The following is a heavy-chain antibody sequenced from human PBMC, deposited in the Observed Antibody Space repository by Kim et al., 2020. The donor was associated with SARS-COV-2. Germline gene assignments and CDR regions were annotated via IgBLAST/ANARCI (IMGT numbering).Heavy chain of an antibody. V-gene: IGHV1-69*13. CDR1: GGTFGTYT. J-gene: IGHJ4*02. CDR3: AKKEIVGPLDY. CDR2: IIPIFGTP. Sequence: SVKVSCKASGGTFGTYTITWVRQAPGQGLKWMGGIIPIFGTPDYAQNFQGRVTLSADESTKTVYMELSSLRAEDTAVYYCAKKEIVGPLDYWGQGTLVTVSS. D-gene: IGHD2-15*01.